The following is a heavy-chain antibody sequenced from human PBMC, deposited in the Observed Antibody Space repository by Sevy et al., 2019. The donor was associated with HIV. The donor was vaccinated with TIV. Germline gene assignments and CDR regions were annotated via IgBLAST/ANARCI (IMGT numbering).Heavy chain of an antibody. CDR1: GYTFTSYG. D-gene: IGHD2-15*01. Sequence: ASVKVSCKASGYTFTSYGISWVRQAPGQGLEWMGWISAYNGNTNYAQTLQGRVTMTTDTSTSTAYMELRSLRSDDTAVYYCARDGDCSGGSCYYNWFDPWGQGTLVTVSS. CDR3: ARDGDCSGGSCYYNWFDP. V-gene: IGHV1-18*01. J-gene: IGHJ5*02. CDR2: ISAYNGNT.